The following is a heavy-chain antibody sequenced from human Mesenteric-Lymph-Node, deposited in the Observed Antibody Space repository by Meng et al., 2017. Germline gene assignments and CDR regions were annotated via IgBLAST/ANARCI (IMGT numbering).Heavy chain of an antibody. J-gene: IGHJ4*02. V-gene: IGHV4-39*07. D-gene: IGHD3-10*01. CDR2: MYYIETT. CDR3: ARTLYSGSAIDY. CDR1: GGSITSSNYY. Sequence: GSLRLSCTVSGGSITSSNYYWGWVRQPPGKGLEWIGTMYYIETTYYNPSLKSRVTTSVDTSKNQFSLRLSSVTAEDTAMYFCARTLYSGSAIDYWGQGTMVTVSS.